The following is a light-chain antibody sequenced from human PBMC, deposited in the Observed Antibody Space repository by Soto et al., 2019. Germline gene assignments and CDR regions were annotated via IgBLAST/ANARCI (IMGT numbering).Light chain of an antibody. J-gene: IGKJ4*01. Sequence: EIVMTQSPVTLSVSPGERATLSCRASQNISTNLAWYQKKPGQAPRLLIYGASARATGIPARSSGSGSWTEFTLTISSLQSEDFAIYYCHQYYHWLLFGGGTKVEI. V-gene: IGKV3-15*01. CDR2: GAS. CDR3: HQYYHWLL. CDR1: QNISTN.